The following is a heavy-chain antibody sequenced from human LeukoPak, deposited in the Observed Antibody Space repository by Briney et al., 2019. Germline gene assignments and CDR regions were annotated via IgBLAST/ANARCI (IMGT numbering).Heavy chain of an antibody. D-gene: IGHD3-22*01. CDR3: ATAFYFGSSGPYWYFYL. CDR2: ISGSGGST. CDR1: GFTFTTYA. Sequence: GGSLRLSCAASGFTFTTYAMNWVRQAPGKGLEWVSVISGSGGSTYYADSVKGRFTISRDNSKNTLYLEVNSLRAEDTAVYYGATAFYFGSSGPYWYFYLWGRGTPVTVSS. V-gene: IGHV3-23*01. J-gene: IGHJ2*01.